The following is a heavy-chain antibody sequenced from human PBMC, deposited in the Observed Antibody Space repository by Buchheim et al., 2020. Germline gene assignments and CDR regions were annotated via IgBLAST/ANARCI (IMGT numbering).Heavy chain of an antibody. D-gene: IGHD1-1*01. CDR3: VRDGSRPLEYRPYGMDV. CDR1: GFAFSSYW. J-gene: IGHJ6*02. Sequence: EELLEESGGGLVQPGGSLRLSCAGSGFAFSSYWMHWVRQVPGKGLVWVSRANSDGTNTIYADSVKGRFTISRDNAKNTLYLQMNSLRVEDTAVYYCVRDGSRPLEYRPYGMDVWGQGTT. V-gene: IGHV3-74*01. CDR2: ANSDGTNT.